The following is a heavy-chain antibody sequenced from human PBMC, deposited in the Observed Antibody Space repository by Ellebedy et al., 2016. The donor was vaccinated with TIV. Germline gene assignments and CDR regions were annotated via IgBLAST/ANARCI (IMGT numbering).Heavy chain of an antibody. Sequence: PGGSLRLSCAPSGFTFSSYAMSWVRQGPEKGLEWVSTCSGSGGRTAYADSVKGRFTISRDNSKNTLYLQMNSLRAEDTAVYYCAKGTQWLGRTCFDYWGQGTLVTVSS. CDR3: AKGTQWLGRTCFDY. CDR2: CSGSGGRT. CDR1: GFTFSSYA. V-gene: IGHV3-23*01. J-gene: IGHJ4*02. D-gene: IGHD6-19*01.